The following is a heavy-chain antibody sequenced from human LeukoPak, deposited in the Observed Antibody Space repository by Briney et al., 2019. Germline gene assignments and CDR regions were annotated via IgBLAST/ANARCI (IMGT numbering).Heavy chain of an antibody. CDR2: ISGTTSGT. CDR3: AKGMRYSSGWFFDY. D-gene: IGHD6-19*01. J-gene: IGHJ4*02. Sequence: LSGGSLRLSCAASGFTFSTCAMSWVRQAPGKGLEWVSGISGTTSGTYYADSVKGRFTISRDNSKNTLFLQVNSLRAEDTAVYYCAKGMRYSSGWFFDYWGQGTLVTVSS. V-gene: IGHV3-23*01. CDR1: GFTFSTCA.